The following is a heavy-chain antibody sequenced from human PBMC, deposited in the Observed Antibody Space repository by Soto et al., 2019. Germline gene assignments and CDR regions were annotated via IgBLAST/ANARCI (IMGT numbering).Heavy chain of an antibody. D-gene: IGHD4-17*01. Sequence: ASVKVSCKASGFTFTNSAVQWVRQARGQRLEWMGWISVGNGNTNYAQKLQDRVTITTDTSTSTAYMELRSLRSDDTAVYYCAGTTVTTSGKPESFDYWGQGTLVTVSS. CDR1: GFTFTNSA. CDR2: ISVGNGNT. V-gene: IGHV1-58*01. J-gene: IGHJ4*02. CDR3: AGTTVTTSGKPESFDY.